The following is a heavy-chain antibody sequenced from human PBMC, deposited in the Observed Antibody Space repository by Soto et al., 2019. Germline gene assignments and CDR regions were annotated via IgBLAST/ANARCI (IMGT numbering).Heavy chain of an antibody. CDR3: ASRNSGSAYEEVSHYGLDV. CDR1: GYTFTTFG. D-gene: IGHD3-10*01. V-gene: IGHV1-69*13. Sequence: SVKVSCKASGYTFTTFGISWVRQAPGQGLEWMGGIIPVYGTSTYAQKFQGRVTITADESTTTGYMEVSSLTSEDTAVYFCASRNSGSAYEEVSHYGLDVWGQGTAVTVSS. CDR2: IIPVYGTS. J-gene: IGHJ6*02.